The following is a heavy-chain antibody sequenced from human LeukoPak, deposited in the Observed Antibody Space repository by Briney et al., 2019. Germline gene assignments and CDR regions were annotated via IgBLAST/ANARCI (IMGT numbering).Heavy chain of an antibody. CDR1: GYTFTGYY. D-gene: IGHD4-17*01. CDR2: INPNSGGT. J-gene: IGHJ4*02. Sequence: GASVKVSCKASGYTFTGYYMHWVRQAPGQGLEWMGWINPNSGGTNYVQKFQGRVTMTRDTSISTAYMELSRLRSDDTAVYYCARLDDYGDYADYWGQGTLVTVSS. V-gene: IGHV1-2*02. CDR3: ARLDDYGDYADY.